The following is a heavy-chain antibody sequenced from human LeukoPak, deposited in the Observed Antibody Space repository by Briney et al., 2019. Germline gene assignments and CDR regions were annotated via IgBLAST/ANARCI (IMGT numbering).Heavy chain of an antibody. J-gene: IGHJ4*02. Sequence: EASVKVSCKASGYTFTSYGISWVRQAPGQGLEWMGWISAYNGNTNYAQKLQGRVTMTTDTSTCTAYMELRSLRSDDTAVYYCAREEDVVVPAAMPDYWGQGTLVTVSS. D-gene: IGHD2-2*01. CDR1: GYTFTSYG. V-gene: IGHV1-18*01. CDR2: ISAYNGNT. CDR3: AREEDVVVPAAMPDY.